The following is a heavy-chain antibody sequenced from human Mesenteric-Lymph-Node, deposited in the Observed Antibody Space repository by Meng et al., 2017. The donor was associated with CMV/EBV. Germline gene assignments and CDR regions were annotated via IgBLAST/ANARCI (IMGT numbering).Heavy chain of an antibody. D-gene: IGHD4-11*01. V-gene: IGHV1-18*01. CDR2: ISPYNGET. Sequence: ASVKVSCKASGYTFTNYDINWVRQAPGQGLEWMGWISPYNGETNYVQKFQGRVSMNTDTSTSTAYMELRSLRSDDTAVYYCARQRCVTTGDLQHWGQGTLVTVSS. J-gene: IGHJ1*01. CDR1: GYTFTNYD. CDR3: ARQRCVTTGDLQH.